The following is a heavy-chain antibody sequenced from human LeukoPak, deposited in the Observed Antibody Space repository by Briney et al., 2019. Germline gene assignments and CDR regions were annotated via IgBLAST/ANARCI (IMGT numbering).Heavy chain of an antibody. CDR3: ARGVLRFLEWLDNDAFDI. CDR2: MNPNSGNT. D-gene: IGHD3-3*01. Sequence: ASVKVSCKASGYTFTSYYMHWVRQAPGQGLEWMGWMNPNSGNTGYAQKFQGRVTMTRNTSISTAYMELSSLRSEDTAVYYCARGVLRFLEWLDNDAFDIWGQGTMVTVSS. CDR1: GYTFTSYY. V-gene: IGHV1-8*02. J-gene: IGHJ3*02.